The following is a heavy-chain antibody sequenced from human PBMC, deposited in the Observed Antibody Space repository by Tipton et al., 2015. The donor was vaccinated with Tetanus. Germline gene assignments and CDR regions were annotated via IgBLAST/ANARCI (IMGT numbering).Heavy chain of an antibody. Sequence: TLSLTCTVPGGSINSYYWSWIRQPPGKGLEWIGYIYYSGSTNYNPSLRSRVTISVDTSKNQFSLKLTSVTAADTAIYYCARDRKEQWLSQIRYGMDVWGQGTKVTVSS. D-gene: IGHD6-19*01. J-gene: IGHJ6*02. CDR3: ARDRKEQWLSQIRYGMDV. V-gene: IGHV4-59*12. CDR2: IYYSGST. CDR1: GGSINSYY.